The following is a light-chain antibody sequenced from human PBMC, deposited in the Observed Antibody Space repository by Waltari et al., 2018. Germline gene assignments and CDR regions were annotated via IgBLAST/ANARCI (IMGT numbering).Light chain of an antibody. Sequence: SSDLTQDPSVSVALGQTVRLTCQGHTLRRSYSSWYQQRPGQAPVLVLYGPGNRPSGIPDRFSGSTSGNTASLTITGAQAEDEADYYCHSRETFSTRLFGGGTRLTV. J-gene: IGLJ2*01. CDR2: GPG. CDR1: TLRRSY. CDR3: HSRETFSTRL. V-gene: IGLV3-19*01.